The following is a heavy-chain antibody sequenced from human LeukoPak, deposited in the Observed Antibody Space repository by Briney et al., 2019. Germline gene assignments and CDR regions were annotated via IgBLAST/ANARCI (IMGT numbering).Heavy chain of an antibody. D-gene: IGHD4-17*01. CDR1: GYTFTGYY. CDR2: ITPNSGGT. CDR3: ARGGGSVKGDALDI. J-gene: IGHJ3*02. Sequence: GASVKVSCKASGYTFTGYYMHWVRQAPGQGLEWMGWITPNSGGTNFAQKFQGRITMTRDTSISTAYMELSRLRSDDTAVYYCARGGGSVKGDALDIWGQGTTVSVSS. V-gene: IGHV1-2*02.